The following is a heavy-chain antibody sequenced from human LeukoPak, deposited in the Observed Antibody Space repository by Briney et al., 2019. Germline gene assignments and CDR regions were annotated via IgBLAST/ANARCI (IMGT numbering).Heavy chain of an antibody. V-gene: IGHV3-48*02. D-gene: IGHD1-1*01. CDR3: ARDRSGPGYHFDY. Sequence: PGGSLRLSCVVSGITFSGYSMIWVRQAPGKGLEWLSFMTTSGNTIFYAESVKDRFTISRDNAKKSLYLQMNSLRDEDTAVYYCARDRSGPGYHFDYWGQGTLVTVSS. CDR1: GITFSGYS. CDR2: MTTSGNTI. J-gene: IGHJ4*02.